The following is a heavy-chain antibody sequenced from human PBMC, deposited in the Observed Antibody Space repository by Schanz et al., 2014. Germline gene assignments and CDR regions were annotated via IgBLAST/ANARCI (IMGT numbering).Heavy chain of an antibody. J-gene: IGHJ6*02. CDR3: AKIRYDSSGYYLPYYGMDV. CDR1: GFTLTSYA. D-gene: IGHD3-22*01. Sequence: EVQVVESGGGLVQPGGSLRLSCEASGFTLTSYALTWVRQAPGKGLEWVAGISGSGGSTDYADSVKGRIIIPRDNSKNPLYLQMNSLRAEDTAVYYCAKIRYDSSGYYLPYYGMDVWGQGTTVIVSS. CDR2: ISGSGGST. V-gene: IGHV3-23*04.